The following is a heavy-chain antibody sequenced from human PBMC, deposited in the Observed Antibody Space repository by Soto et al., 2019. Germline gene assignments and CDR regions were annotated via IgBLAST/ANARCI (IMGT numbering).Heavy chain of an antibody. J-gene: IGHJ6*02. V-gene: IGHV3-30*03. CDR3: ATNSVVKNYPYSGLHX. Sequence: GGSLRLSCEVSGLTFNTSGMHWVRQAPGKGLEWLSFISYDGATQYYEYTVKVRFTISIDNSNNTLFLHMGRLVAEDTAMYYFATNSVVKNYPYSGLHXWGLVTTVTVS. D-gene: IGHD2-15*01. CDR2: ISYDGATQ. CDR1: GLTFNTSG.